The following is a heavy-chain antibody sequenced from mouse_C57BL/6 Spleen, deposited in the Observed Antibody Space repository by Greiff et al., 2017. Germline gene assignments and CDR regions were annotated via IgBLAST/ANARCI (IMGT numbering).Heavy chain of an antibody. Sequence: EVKLQESGPELVKPGASVKIPCKASGYTFTDYNMDWVKQSHGKSLEWIGDINPNNGGTIYNQKFKGKATLTVDKSSSTAYMELRSLTSEDTAVYYCARTVDGSSYGYFDVWGTGTTVTVSS. CDR3: ARTVDGSSYGYFDV. D-gene: IGHD1-1*01. CDR1: GYTFTDYN. CDR2: INPNNGGT. J-gene: IGHJ1*03. V-gene: IGHV1-18*01.